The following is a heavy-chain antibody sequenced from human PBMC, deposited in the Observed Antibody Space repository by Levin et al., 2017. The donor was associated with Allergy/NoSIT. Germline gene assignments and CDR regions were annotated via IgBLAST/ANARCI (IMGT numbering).Heavy chain of an antibody. D-gene: IGHD3-10*01. CDR2: ISAYNGNT. Sequence: ASVKVSCKASGYTFTSYGISWVRQAPGQGLEWMGWISAYNGNTNYAQKFQGRVTMTTDTSTSTAYMELRSLRSDDTAVYYCARDISRTLWFGELCRFDPWGQGTLVTVSS. V-gene: IGHV1-18*01. J-gene: IGHJ5*02. CDR1: GYTFTSYG. CDR3: ARDISRTLWFGELCRFDP.